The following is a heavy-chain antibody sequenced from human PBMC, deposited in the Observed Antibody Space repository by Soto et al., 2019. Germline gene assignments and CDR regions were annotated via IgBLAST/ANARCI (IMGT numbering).Heavy chain of an antibody. CDR1: GYTFTSYG. Sequence: QVQLVQSGAEVKKPGASVKVSCKASGYTFTSYGISWVRQAPGQGLEWMGWISPYNGNTNYAQKLQGRVTMTTDTATSTAYQAPGSLRTDDTAAFSCGRDRALEIGDYWGQGTLVTISS. CDR3: GRDRALEIGDY. V-gene: IGHV1-18*01. D-gene: IGHD3-3*01. CDR2: ISPYNGNT. J-gene: IGHJ4*02.